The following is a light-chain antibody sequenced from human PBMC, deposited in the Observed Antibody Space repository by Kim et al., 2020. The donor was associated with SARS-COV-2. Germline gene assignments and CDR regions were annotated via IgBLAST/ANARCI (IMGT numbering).Light chain of an antibody. CDR3: QQYDNLPIT. J-gene: IGKJ5*01. Sequence: DIRVTQSPAALSASVGHRVTITCQASQDIANSLNWYQQKAGTAPKLLIRDASNLQTGVPSRFSGGTSGTDFFLTISNLQPEDSAIYFCQQYDNLPITFGQGTRLEIK. CDR2: DAS. V-gene: IGKV1-33*01. CDR1: QDIANS.